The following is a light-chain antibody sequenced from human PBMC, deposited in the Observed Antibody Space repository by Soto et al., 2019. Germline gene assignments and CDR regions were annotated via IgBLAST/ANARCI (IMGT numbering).Light chain of an antibody. Sequence: EIVMTQSPATLSVSPGERATLSCRASQSVSSNLAWYQQKPGQAPRLLIYGASTRATGIPARFSGSGSGTEFTLTISSLQPEDFAVYYCQQYNKWPLTFGGGTKVETK. J-gene: IGKJ4*01. CDR3: QQYNKWPLT. CDR2: GAS. CDR1: QSVSSN. V-gene: IGKV3-15*01.